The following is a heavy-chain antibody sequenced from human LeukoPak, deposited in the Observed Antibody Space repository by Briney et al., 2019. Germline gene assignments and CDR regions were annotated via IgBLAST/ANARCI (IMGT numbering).Heavy chain of an antibody. CDR1: GLTFSNHA. J-gene: IGHJ4*02. V-gene: IGHV3-23*01. Sequence: GGSVRLSCAASGLTFSNHAMSWVRQPPGKGPEWVSGISDSGGSTYYADSVKGRFTISRDNSKNTLFLQMDSLRVEDTAVYYCARDYGSGSYWGQGTLVTVSP. CDR2: ISDSGGST. D-gene: IGHD3-10*01. CDR3: ARDYGSGSY.